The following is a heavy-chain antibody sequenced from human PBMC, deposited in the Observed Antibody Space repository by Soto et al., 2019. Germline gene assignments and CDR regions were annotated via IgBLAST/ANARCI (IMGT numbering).Heavy chain of an antibody. CDR1: GDSVSSNSAA. CDR2: TYYRSKWYN. V-gene: IGHV6-1*01. J-gene: IGHJ5*02. CDR3: ARDFRVVVPAAPSNWFDP. Sequence: PSQTLSLTCAISGDSVSSNSAAWNWIRQSPSRGLEWLGRTYYRSKWYNDYAVSVKSRITINPDTSKNQISLQLNSVTPEDTAVYYCARDFRVVVPAAPSNWFDPWVQGTLVT. D-gene: IGHD2-2*01.